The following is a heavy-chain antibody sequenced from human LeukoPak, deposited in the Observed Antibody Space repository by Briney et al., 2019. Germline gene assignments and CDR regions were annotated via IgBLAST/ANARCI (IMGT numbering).Heavy chain of an antibody. D-gene: IGHD2-15*01. CDR3: ARGLESCSSGSCFKD. J-gene: IGHJ4*02. Sequence: PGGSLRLSCAASGFTFSSYGMHWVRQAPGKGLEWVAFIRYDGSSKYYADSVKGRFTISRDNSKNTLYLQMNSLRAQDAALYYCARGLESCSSGSCFKDWGQGTLVTVSS. CDR2: IRYDGSSK. CDR1: GFTFSSYG. V-gene: IGHV3-30*02.